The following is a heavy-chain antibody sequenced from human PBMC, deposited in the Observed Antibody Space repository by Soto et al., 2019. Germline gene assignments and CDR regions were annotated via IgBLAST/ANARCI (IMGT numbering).Heavy chain of an antibody. CDR3: ARDQSAGGYVIFDY. CDR2: INPNGGAT. D-gene: IGHD5-12*01. CDR1: GFTFSTYY. V-gene: IGHV1-46*01. Sequence: AASVKVSCKASGFTFSTYYIHWVRQAPGQGLEWVGIINPNGGATTNAQKFQGRVTMTRGTSTSTVYMEMSSLRAEDTAMYYCARDQSAGGYVIFDYWGQGTLVTVSS. J-gene: IGHJ4*02.